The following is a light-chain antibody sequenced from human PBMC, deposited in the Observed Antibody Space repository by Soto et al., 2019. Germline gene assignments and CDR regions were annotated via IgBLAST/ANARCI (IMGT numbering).Light chain of an antibody. J-gene: IGKJ4*01. CDR2: GAS. Sequence: EIVLTQSPGTLSLSPGERANLSCRASQSVSIYLAWYQQKPGQAPRLLISGASSRATGIPDRFSGSGSGTDFTLTISRLEPEDFAVYYCQQYGSSPGTFGGGTKVEIK. CDR1: QSVSIY. V-gene: IGKV3-20*01. CDR3: QQYGSSPGT.